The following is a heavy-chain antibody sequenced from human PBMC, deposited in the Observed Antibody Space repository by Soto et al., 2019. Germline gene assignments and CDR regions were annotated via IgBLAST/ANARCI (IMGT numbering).Heavy chain of an antibody. Sequence: QVQVVQSGAEVKKPGASVRVSCKTSGSTFRNHIITWVRQAPGQGLEWMGRIIPMLDVTNYAQKFQGRVTITADKSTTTAYMEVSSLSSGDTAVYYCARDSPIGSTFSGHDDIDSWGQGTLVTVSS. CDR3: ARDSPIGSTFSGHDDIDS. D-gene: IGHD5-12*01. V-gene: IGHV1-69*08. CDR1: GSTFRNHI. CDR2: IIPMLDVT. J-gene: IGHJ4*02.